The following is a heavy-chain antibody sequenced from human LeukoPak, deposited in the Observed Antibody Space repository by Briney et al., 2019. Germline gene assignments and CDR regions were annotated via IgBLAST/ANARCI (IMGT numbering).Heavy chain of an antibody. D-gene: IGHD3-9*01. J-gene: IGHJ4*02. CDR3: AKDIGYDILTGYPGN. CDR2: ISGSGGST. V-gene: IGHV3-23*01. Sequence: GGSLRLSCAASGFTFSSYAMSWVRQAPGKGLEWVSAISGSGGSTYYADSVKGRFTISRDNSKNTLYLQMNTLRAEDTALYYCAKDIGYDILTGYPGNWGQGTLVTVSS. CDR1: GFTFSSYA.